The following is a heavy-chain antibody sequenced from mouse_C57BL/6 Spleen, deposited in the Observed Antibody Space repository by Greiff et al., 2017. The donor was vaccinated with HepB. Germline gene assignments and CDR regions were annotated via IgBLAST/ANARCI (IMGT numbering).Heavy chain of an antibody. CDR2: IYPGDGDT. V-gene: IGHV1-82*01. CDR1: GYAFSSSW. CDR3: ARGPLCYGSDY. Sequence: VQLQQSGPELVKPGASVKISCKASGYAFSSSWMNWVKQRPGKGLEWIGRIYPGDGDTNYNGKFKGKATLTADKSSSTAYMQLSSLASEDSAVYFCARGPLCYGSDYWGQGTTLTVSS. D-gene: IGHD1-1*01. J-gene: IGHJ2*01.